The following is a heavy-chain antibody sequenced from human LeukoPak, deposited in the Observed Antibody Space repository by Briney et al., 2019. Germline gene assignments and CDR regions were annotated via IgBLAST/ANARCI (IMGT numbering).Heavy chain of an antibody. CDR3: VRSLDY. CDR1: GFTFSSYA. CDR2: ISYDGSNK. J-gene: IGHJ4*02. Sequence: PGRSLRLSCAASGFTFSSYAMHWVRQAPGKGLEWVAVISYDGSNKYYADSVKGRFTISRDNSKNTVYLQMNSLRVEDTALYYCVRSLDYWGQGTLVTVSS. V-gene: IGHV3-30*04.